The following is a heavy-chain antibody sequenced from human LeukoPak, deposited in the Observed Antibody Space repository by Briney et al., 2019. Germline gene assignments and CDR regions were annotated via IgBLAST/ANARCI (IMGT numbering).Heavy chain of an antibody. Sequence: GASVKVSCKASGYTFTGYMHWVRQAPGQGLEWMGWINPNSGGTNYAQKFQGRVTMTRDTSISTAYMELSRLRSDDTAVYYCARDREDIVVVVAAENWFDPWGQGTLVTVSS. CDR2: INPNSGGT. CDR1: GYTFTGY. CDR3: ARDREDIVVVVAAENWFDP. J-gene: IGHJ5*02. D-gene: IGHD2-15*01. V-gene: IGHV1-2*02.